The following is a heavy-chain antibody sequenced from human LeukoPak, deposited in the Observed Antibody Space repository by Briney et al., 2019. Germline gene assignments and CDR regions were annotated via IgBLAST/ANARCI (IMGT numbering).Heavy chain of an antibody. V-gene: IGHV4-4*02. Sequence: SGTLSLTCIVSGGSISSLNLWSWLRQPPGKGLEWIGEMHLGGTTNFNPSLKSRVTILIDKSKNQLSLQLTSVTAADTAVYYCAGLEGRYSTDWFYFFDYWGQGALVTVSS. J-gene: IGHJ4*02. CDR1: GGSISSLNL. CDR3: AGLEGRYSTDWFYFFDY. D-gene: IGHD6-19*01. CDR2: MHLGGTT.